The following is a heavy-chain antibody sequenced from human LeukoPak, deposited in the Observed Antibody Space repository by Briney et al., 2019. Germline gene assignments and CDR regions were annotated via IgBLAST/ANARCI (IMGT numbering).Heavy chain of an antibody. V-gene: IGHV1-69*13. D-gene: IGHD2-2*01. Sequence: SVKVSCKASGGTFSSYAISWVRQAPGQGLEWMGGIFPIFGTANYAQKFQGRVTITADESTSTAYMELSSLRSEDTAVYYCARGVHCSSTRCYWVGYFQHWGQGTLVTVSS. CDR2: IFPIFGTA. CDR3: ARGVHCSSTRCYWVGYFQH. CDR1: GGTFSSYA. J-gene: IGHJ1*01.